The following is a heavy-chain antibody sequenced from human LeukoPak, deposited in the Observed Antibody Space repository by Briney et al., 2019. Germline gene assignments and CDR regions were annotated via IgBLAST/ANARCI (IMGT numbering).Heavy chain of an antibody. CDR2: IYTSGST. CDR3: ARDVNDYGDRYFDY. CDR1: GGSISSGSYY. D-gene: IGHD4-17*01. V-gene: IGHV4-61*02. Sequence: SETLSLTCTVSGGSISSGSYYWSWIRQPAGKGLQWIGRIYTSGSTNYNPSLKSRVTMSVDTSKNQFSLKLSSVTAADTAVYYCARDVNDYGDRYFDYWGQGTLVTVSS. J-gene: IGHJ4*02.